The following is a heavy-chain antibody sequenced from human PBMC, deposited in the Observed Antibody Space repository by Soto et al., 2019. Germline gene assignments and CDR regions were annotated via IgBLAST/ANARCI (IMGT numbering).Heavy chain of an antibody. J-gene: IGHJ4*02. Sequence: QITLKESGPTLVKPTQTLTLTCTFSGFSLSSSGLGVGWIRQPPGKALEWLALIYWDDHRRYSPALKIRLTITKATSKNQVVLTMTNMDPADTATYYYAHSRDDYGGNSGVDYWGQGTLVTVSS. CDR1: GFSLSSSGLG. CDR3: AHSRDDYGGNSGVDY. CDR2: IYWDDHR. D-gene: IGHD4-17*01. V-gene: IGHV2-5*02.